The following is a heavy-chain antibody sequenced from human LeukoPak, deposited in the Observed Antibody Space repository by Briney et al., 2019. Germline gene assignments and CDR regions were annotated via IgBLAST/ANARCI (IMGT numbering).Heavy chain of an antibody. CDR3: ARDLGSSSWYYSYGMDV. CDR2: IIPNSGVT. Sequence: ASVKVSCKASGYTFTGYYMHWVRQAPGQGLEWMGRIIPNSGVTNYAQKFQGRVTMTRDTSISTAYMELSRLRSDDTAVYYCARDLGSSSWYYSYGMDVWGQGTTVTVSS. V-gene: IGHV1-2*06. CDR1: GYTFTGYY. D-gene: IGHD6-13*01. J-gene: IGHJ6*02.